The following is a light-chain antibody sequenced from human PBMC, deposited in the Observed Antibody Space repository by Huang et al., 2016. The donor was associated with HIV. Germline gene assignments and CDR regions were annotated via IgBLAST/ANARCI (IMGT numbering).Light chain of an antibody. CDR1: QDINNF. Sequence: AIRMTQSPSSLSASTGDRVNITCRASQDINNFLAWYQEKPGKAPNLLIYAASILETGVRSRFSGSGCGTEFTLSNSCRQSEDIATYYCQQYYSYRTFGQGTQVEIK. CDR2: AAS. CDR3: QQYYSYRT. J-gene: IGKJ1*01. V-gene: IGKV1-8*01.